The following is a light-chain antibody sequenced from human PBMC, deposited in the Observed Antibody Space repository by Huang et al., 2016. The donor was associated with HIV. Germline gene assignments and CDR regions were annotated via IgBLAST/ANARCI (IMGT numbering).Light chain of an antibody. CDR2: AAS. V-gene: IGKV1-39*01. J-gene: IGKJ3*01. CDR3: QQSYSTLLT. CDR1: QNIDNF. Sequence: DIQMTQSPSSLSASVGDRVTITCRATQNIDNFINWYQQRPGKAPKLLIFAASTLQSGVPSRFSGSGSETDFTLTISSLQPDDFATYYCQQSYSTLLTFGPGTKVDI.